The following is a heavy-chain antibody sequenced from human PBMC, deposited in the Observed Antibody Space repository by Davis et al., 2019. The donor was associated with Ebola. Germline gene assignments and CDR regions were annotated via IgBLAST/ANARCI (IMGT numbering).Heavy chain of an antibody. CDR1: GGTFSSYA. Sequence: SVKVSCKASGGTFSSYAISWVRQAPGQGLEWMGGIIPIFGTANYAQKFQGRVTITADKSTSTAYMELSSLRSEDTAVYYCASGGYCSGGSCYSGNYWGQGTLVTVSS. CDR2: IIPIFGTA. V-gene: IGHV1-69*06. D-gene: IGHD2-15*01. J-gene: IGHJ4*02. CDR3: ASGGYCSGGSCYSGNY.